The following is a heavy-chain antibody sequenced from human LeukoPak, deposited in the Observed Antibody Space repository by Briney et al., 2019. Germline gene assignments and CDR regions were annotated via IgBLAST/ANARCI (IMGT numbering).Heavy chain of an antibody. D-gene: IGHD4-17*01. CDR2: IYYSGST. CDR3: ARDGGYGDLH. J-gene: IGHJ4*02. CDR1: GGSISSYC. V-gene: IGHV4-59*01. Sequence: SETLSLTCTVSGGSISSYCWSWIRQPPGKGLEWIGYIYYSGSTNYNPSLKSRVTISVDTSKNQFSLKLSSVTAADTGVYYCARDGGYGDLHWGQGTLVTVSS.